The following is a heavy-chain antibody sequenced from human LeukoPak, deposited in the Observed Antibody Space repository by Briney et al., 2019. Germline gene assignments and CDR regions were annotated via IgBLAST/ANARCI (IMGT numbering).Heavy chain of an antibody. J-gene: IGHJ4*02. CDR3: ARDTSSSYGSGSDY. CDR2: INRNGGST. Sequence: GGSLRLSCAASGFTFDDYGMSWVRQAPGKGLEWVSGINRNGGSTGYADSVKGRFTISRDNAKNSLYLHMNSLRAEDTALYYCARDTSSSYGSGSDYWGQGTLVTVSS. D-gene: IGHD3-10*01. V-gene: IGHV3-20*04. CDR1: GFTFDDYG.